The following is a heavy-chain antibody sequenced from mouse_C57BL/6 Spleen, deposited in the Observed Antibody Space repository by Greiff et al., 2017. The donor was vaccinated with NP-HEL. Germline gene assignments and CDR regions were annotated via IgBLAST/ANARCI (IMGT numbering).Heavy chain of an antibody. J-gene: IGHJ4*01. CDR2: INPNNGGT. CDR3: ANYGNYYAMDY. V-gene: IGHV1-26*01. Sequence: EVQLQQSGPELVKPGASVKISCKASGYTFTDYYMNWVKQSHGKSLEWIGDINPNNGGTSYNQKFKGKATLTVDKSSSTAYMELRSLTSEDSAVYYCANYGNYYAMDYWGQGTSVTVSS. D-gene: IGHD2-1*01. CDR1: GYTFTDYY.